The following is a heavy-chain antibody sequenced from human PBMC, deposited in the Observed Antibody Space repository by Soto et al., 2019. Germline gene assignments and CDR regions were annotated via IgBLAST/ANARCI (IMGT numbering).Heavy chain of an antibody. D-gene: IGHD3-3*01. J-gene: IGHJ4*02. CDR3: ARGCHWPILRFFDPGGSCFDY. V-gene: IGHV4-4*02. Sequence: PSETLSLTCAVSGGSISSSNWWSWVRQPPGKGLEWIGEIYHSGSTNYNPSLKSRVTISVDKSKNQFSLKLSSVTAADTAVYYCARGCHWPILRFFDPGGSCFDYWGQRTLVTVSS. CDR2: IYHSGST. CDR1: GGSISSSNW.